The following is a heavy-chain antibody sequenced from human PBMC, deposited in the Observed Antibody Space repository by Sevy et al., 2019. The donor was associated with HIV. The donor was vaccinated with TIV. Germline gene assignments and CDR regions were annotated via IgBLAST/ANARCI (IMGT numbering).Heavy chain of an antibody. CDR1: GVSLSNGAYY. Sequence: SETLSLTCSVSGVSLSNGAYYWGWIRQHPEKGLEWIGYTYYNGNTYYNPSLKSRATISADTSKNHFSLRLSDVTAADTAVYYCSRASLSFFYLDVWGKGTAVTVSS. J-gene: IGHJ6*03. CDR2: TYYNGNT. CDR3: SRASLSFFYLDV. V-gene: IGHV4-31*03.